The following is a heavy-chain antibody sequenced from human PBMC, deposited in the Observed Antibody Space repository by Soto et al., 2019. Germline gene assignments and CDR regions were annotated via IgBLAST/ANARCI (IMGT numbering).Heavy chain of an antibody. CDR1: GFTFSRYS. Sequence: AQLVESGGGLVQPGGSLRLSCAASGFTFSRYSMNWVRQAPGKGLEWVSYISSSSSGTIYYADSVKGRFTISRDNAKNSLYLLMNSLRDEDTAVYYCARDLDWLGRRDSRGMDAWGQGTTVTVSS. V-gene: IGHV3-48*02. CDR2: ISSSSSGTI. CDR3: ARDLDWLGRRDSRGMDA. D-gene: IGHD3-9*01. J-gene: IGHJ6*02.